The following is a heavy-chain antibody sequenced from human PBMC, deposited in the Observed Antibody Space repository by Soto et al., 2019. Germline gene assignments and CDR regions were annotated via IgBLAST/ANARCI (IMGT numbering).Heavy chain of an antibody. CDR2: IYYSGST. CDR1: GGSISSYY. CDR3: AQGRVRMDV. V-gene: IGHV4-59*01. Sequence: QVQLQASGPGLVKPSETLSLTCTDSGGSISSYYWSWIRQPPGKGLEWIGYIYYSGSTNYHPSLSRQVTISGDTAKDQFSLKLSPVTAEDAAVYYCAQGRVRMDVWGHGTTVTVSS. D-gene: IGHD3-10*01. J-gene: IGHJ6*02.